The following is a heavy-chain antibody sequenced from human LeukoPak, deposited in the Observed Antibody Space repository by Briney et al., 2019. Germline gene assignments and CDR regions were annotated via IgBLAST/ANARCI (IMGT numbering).Heavy chain of an antibody. D-gene: IGHD6-13*01. CDR2: IYTSGST. J-gene: IGHJ2*01. CDR1: RGSISYFY. V-gene: IGHV4-4*07. CDR3: ARVSSSWYEDWYFDL. Sequence: SETLSLTCTVSRGSISYFYWSWIRQPAGKGLEWIGHIYTSGSTKNNPSLKSRVTMSVDTPKNQFSLKLSSVTAADTAVYYCARVSSSWYEDWYFDLWGRGTLVSVSS.